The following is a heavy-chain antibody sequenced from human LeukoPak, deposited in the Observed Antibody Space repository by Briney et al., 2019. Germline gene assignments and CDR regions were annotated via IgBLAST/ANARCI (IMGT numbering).Heavy chain of an antibody. CDR2: IKQDGSEK. CDR3: ASGKKYCSGGSCYSTPYFDY. Sequence: GGSLRLSCAASGFTFSSYWMSWVRQAPGKGVEWVANIKQDGSEKYYVDSVKGRFTISRDNAKNSLYLQMNSLRAEDTAVYYCASGKKYCSGGSCYSTPYFDYWGQGTLVTVSS. J-gene: IGHJ4*02. D-gene: IGHD2-15*01. CDR1: GFTFSSYW. V-gene: IGHV3-7*01.